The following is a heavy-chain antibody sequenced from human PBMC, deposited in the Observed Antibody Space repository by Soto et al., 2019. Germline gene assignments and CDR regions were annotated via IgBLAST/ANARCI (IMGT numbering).Heavy chain of an antibody. D-gene: IGHD1-26*01. V-gene: IGHV3-74*01. CDR3: ASAQVGATPFDY. CDR2: INSDGSST. J-gene: IGHJ4*02. Sequence: GGSLRLSCAASGFTFSSYWMHWVRQAPGKGLVWVSRINSDGSSTSYADSVKGRFTISRDNAKNMLYLQMNSLRAEDTAVYYCASAQVGATPFDYWGQGTLVTVSS. CDR1: GFTFSSYW.